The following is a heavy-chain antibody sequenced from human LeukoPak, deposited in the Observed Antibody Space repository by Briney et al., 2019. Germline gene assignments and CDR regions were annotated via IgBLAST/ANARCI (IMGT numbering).Heavy chain of an antibody. J-gene: IGHJ3*02. Sequence: GGSLRLSCAASGFTFSSYSMNWVCQAPGKGLEWVSSISSSSSYIYYADSVKGRFTISRDNAKNSLYLQMNSLRAEDTAVYYCARVTSLGYAFDIWGQGTMVTVSS. CDR3: ARVTSLGYAFDI. CDR1: GFTFSSYS. CDR2: ISSSSSYI. D-gene: IGHD3-3*02. V-gene: IGHV3-21*01.